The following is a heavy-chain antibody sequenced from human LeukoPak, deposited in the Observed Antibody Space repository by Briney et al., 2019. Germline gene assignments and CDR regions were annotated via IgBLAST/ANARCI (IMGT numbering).Heavy chain of an antibody. Sequence: GGSLRLSCAASGFIFSNYAMSWVRQAPGEGLEWVSGISAGGGTTYYADSVKGRFTVSRDNSKNTLYLQMNSLRADDTAVYYCARGTLLNAFDIWGQGTMVTVSS. D-gene: IGHD1-26*01. CDR2: ISAGGGTT. CDR3: ARGTLLNAFDI. V-gene: IGHV3-23*01. J-gene: IGHJ3*02. CDR1: GFIFSNYA.